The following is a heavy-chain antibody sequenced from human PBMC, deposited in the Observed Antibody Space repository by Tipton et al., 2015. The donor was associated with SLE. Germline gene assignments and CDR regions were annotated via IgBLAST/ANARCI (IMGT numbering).Heavy chain of an antibody. D-gene: IGHD2-21*01. Sequence: GSLRLSCAASGFTFSSYSMNWVRQAPGKGLEWVSSISSSSSYIYYADSVKGRFTISRDNAKNSLYLQMNSLRAEDTAVYYCARDRGDCGGDCYSWYWGQGTLVTVSS. V-gene: IGHV3-21*01. CDR1: GFTFSSYS. J-gene: IGHJ4*02. CDR3: ARDRGDCGGDCYSWY. CDR2: ISSSSSYI.